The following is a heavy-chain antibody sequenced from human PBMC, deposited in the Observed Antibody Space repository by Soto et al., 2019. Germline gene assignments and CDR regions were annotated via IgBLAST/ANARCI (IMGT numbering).Heavy chain of an antibody. V-gene: IGHV3-30-3*01. CDR3: ARARTTTDAFDI. CDR2: ISYDGSNK. J-gene: IGHJ3*02. D-gene: IGHD1-26*01. CDR1: GFTFSSYA. Sequence: GGSLRLSCAASGFTFSSYAMHWVRQAPGKGLEWVAVISYDGSNKYYADSVKGRFTISRDNSKNTLYLQMNSLRAEDTAVYYCARARTTTDAFDIWGQGTMVTVS.